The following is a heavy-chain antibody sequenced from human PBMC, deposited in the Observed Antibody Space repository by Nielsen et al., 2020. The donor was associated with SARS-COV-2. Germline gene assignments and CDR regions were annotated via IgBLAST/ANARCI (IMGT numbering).Heavy chain of an antibody. D-gene: IGHD6-6*01. J-gene: IGHJ4*02. CDR3: ARETLDHTSSFVDF. V-gene: IGHV1-3*01. Sequence: ASVKVSCKASGYTFTSYAMHWVRQAPGQRLEWMGWINAGNGNTKYSQKFQGRVTITRDTSASTAYMELSSLRSEDTAVYYCARETLDHTSSFVDFWGQGTLVTVSS. CDR1: GYTFTSYA. CDR2: INAGNGNT.